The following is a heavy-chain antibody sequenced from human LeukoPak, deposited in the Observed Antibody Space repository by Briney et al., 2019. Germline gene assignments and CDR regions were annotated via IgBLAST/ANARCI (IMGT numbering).Heavy chain of an antibody. Sequence: GASVKVSCKASGYIFTGYYMHWVRQAPGQGLEWMGWINPNSGGTNYAQKFQGRVTMTRDTSISTAYMELSRLRSDDTAVYYCARRIVVVPAARYYYMDVWGKGTTVTVSS. J-gene: IGHJ6*03. V-gene: IGHV1-2*02. CDR1: GYIFTGYY. CDR2: INPNSGGT. D-gene: IGHD2-2*01. CDR3: ARRIVVVPAARYYYMDV.